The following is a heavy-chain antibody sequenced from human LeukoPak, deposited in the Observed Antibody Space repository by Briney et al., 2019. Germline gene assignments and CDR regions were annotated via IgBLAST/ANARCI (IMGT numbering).Heavy chain of an antibody. CDR3: AREWYSSSWYYFDY. CDR1: GGSISSYY. CDR2: IYYSGST. J-gene: IGHJ4*02. Sequence: SETLSLTCTVSGGSISSYYWSWIRQPPGKGLEWIGNIYYSGSTNYNPSLKSRVTMSVDTSKTQFSLKLSSVTAADTAVYYCAREWYSSSWYYFDYWGQGTLVTVSS. V-gene: IGHV4-59*12. D-gene: IGHD6-13*01.